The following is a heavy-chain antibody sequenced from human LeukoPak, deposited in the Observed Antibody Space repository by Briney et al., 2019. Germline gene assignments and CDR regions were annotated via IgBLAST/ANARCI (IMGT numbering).Heavy chain of an antibody. CDR1: GFAFSSHW. J-gene: IGHJ4*02. V-gene: IGHV3-74*01. Sequence: GGSLRRSCEASGFAFSSHWMHWVREAPGKGLVWVSNINGDGGSTGYADSVKGRFTTSRDNAKNTLYLHMNSLRVEGTAVYYCARDEVGAPPIDYWGQGALVTVSS. D-gene: IGHD1-26*01. CDR3: ARDEVGAPPIDY. CDR2: INGDGGST.